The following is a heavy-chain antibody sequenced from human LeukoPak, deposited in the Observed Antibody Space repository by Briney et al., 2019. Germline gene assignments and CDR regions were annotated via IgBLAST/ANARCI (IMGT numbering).Heavy chain of an antibody. V-gene: IGHV3-74*01. CDR2: VLSDGSRI. CDR3: ARLSAYYYGSYFYYYMDV. J-gene: IGHJ6*03. CDR1: GFTFTNYW. Sequence: GGSLRLSCAASGFTFTNYWMHWVRQAPGKGLVWVSRVLSDGSRISYADSVKGRFTISRDNAKNTLYLQMDSLRAEDTALYYCARLSAYYYGSYFYYYMDVWGKGTTVTVSS. D-gene: IGHD3-10*01.